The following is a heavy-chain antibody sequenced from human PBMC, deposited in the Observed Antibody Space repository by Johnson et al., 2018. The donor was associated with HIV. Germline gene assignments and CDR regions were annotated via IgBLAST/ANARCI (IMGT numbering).Heavy chain of an antibody. CDR1: GFTFDDYA. V-gene: IGHV3-43D*03. J-gene: IGHJ3*02. CDR3: ARVEWELDAFDI. CDR2: ISWDGGST. Sequence: VQLVESGGVVVQPGGSLRLSCAASGFTFDDYAMHWVRQPPGKGLEWVSLISWDGGSTYYGDSVKVRFTISRDNSKNSLYLQMNSLRAEDTAVYYCARVEWELDAFDIWGQGTTVTVSS. D-gene: IGHD1-26*01.